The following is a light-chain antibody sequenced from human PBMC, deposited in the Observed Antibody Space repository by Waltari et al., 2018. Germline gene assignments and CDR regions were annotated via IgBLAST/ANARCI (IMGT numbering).Light chain of an antibody. CDR1: QSISSY. V-gene: IGKV1-39*01. Sequence: DIQMTQSPSSLSASVGDSVTITCPASQSISSYLNLDQQKPGKAPKLLIYAASSWQSGVPSRFSGSGPATDFTLTISSLQPEDSATYYCQQSYSTPYTFGQGTKLEIK. CDR2: AAS. CDR3: QQSYSTPYT. J-gene: IGKJ2*01.